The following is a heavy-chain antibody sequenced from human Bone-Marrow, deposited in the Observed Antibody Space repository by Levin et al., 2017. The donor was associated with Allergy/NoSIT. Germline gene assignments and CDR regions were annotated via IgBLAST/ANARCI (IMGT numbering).Heavy chain of an antibody. V-gene: IGHV3-30*18. J-gene: IGHJ4*02. D-gene: IGHD5-18*01. Sequence: GESLKISCAASGFTFSSYGMHWVRQAPGKGLEWVAVISYDGSNKYYADSVKGRFTISRDNSKNTLYLQMNSLRAEDTAVYYCAKDSRPSGYSYGPVDYWGQGTLVTVSS. CDR3: AKDSRPSGYSYGPVDY. CDR1: GFTFSSYG. CDR2: ISYDGSNK.